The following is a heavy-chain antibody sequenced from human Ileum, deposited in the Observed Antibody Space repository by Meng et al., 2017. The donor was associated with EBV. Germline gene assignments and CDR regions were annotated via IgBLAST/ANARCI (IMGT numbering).Heavy chain of an antibody. Sequence: QLQSHDSGPGRVKPSETLSLTCTVSGGPISTGNFYWGWIRQSPGKALECIGTIYYRGNTFYNPSLKSRLTISIDTSKNEFSLTLRSVTAADTALYYCASAYDYGDYEAFAYWGPGSLVTVSS. J-gene: IGHJ4*02. D-gene: IGHD4-17*01. CDR2: IYYRGNT. V-gene: IGHV4-39*07. CDR3: ASAYDYGDYEAFAY. CDR1: GGPISTGNFY.